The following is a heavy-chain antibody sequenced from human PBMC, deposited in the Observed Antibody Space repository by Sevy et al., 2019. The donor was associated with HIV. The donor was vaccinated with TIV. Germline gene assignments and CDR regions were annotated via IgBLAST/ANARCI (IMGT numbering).Heavy chain of an antibody. CDR1: GFTFSSYA. D-gene: IGHD2-2*01. Sequence: GGSLRLSCAASGFTFSSYAMHWVHQAPGKGLEWVAVISYDGSNKYYADSVKGRFTISRDNSKNTLYLQMNSLRAEDTAVYYCARDSDMGYCISTSCPYYFDYWGQGTLVTVSS. CDR2: ISYDGSNK. CDR3: ARDSDMGYCISTSCPYYFDY. V-gene: IGHV3-30-3*01. J-gene: IGHJ4*02.